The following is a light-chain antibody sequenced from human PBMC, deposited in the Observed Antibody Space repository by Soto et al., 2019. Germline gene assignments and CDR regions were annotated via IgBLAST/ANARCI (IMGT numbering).Light chain of an antibody. CDR3: QQYNNWPPLT. Sequence: EIVLTQSPGTLSLSPGERATLSCRASQSVSISLAWYQQKPGQAPRLLIYAASTRATGIPDRFSGSGSGTDFTLTISSLQSEDFAVYYCQQYNNWPPLTFGGGTKVDI. CDR2: AAS. J-gene: IGKJ4*01. CDR1: QSVSIS. V-gene: IGKV3-15*01.